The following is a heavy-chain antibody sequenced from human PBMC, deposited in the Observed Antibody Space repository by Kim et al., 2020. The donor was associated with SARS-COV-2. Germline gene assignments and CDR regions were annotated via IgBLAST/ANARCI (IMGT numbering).Heavy chain of an antibody. CDR1: GGTFSGYS. Sequence: SVKVSCKAAGGTFSGYSITWVRQAPGQGLEWMGGISPIDDTPHYAQDFKGRVTISADDSTRTSYMELSSLRSEDTAIYYCAKLKGMTIVEYDTFEIWGQGTLVTVSS. CDR2: ISPIDDTP. D-gene: IGHD2-8*02. J-gene: IGHJ3*02. V-gene: IGHV1-69*13. CDR3: AKLKGMTIVEYDTFEI.